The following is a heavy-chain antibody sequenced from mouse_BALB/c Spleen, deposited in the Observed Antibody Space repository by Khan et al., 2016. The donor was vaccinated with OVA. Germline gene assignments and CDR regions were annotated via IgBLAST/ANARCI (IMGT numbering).Heavy chain of an antibody. Sequence: QVQLQQSGTELVRPGVSVKISCKGSGYTFTDFAMHWVKQSHAKSLEWIGVISTYYGDVTYNQKFKGKVTMTVDKSSSTAYMELARLTSEDSAISYCARGSSEYRFAYWGQGTLVTVSA. D-gene: IGHD1-1*01. CDR2: ISTYYGDV. CDR1: GYTFTDFA. J-gene: IGHJ3*01. V-gene: IGHV1S137*01. CDR3: ARGSSEYRFAY.